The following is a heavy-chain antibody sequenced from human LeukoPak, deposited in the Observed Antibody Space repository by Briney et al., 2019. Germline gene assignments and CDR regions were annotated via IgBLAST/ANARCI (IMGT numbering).Heavy chain of an antibody. Sequence: PSETLSLTCAVSGGSISSSNWWSWVRQPPGKGLEWIGEIYHSGSTNYNPSLKSRVTISVDKSKNQFSLKLSSVTAADTAVYYCARRVGRWFGERAYYYNYMDVWGKGTTVTISS. CDR2: IYHSGST. D-gene: IGHD3-10*01. V-gene: IGHV4-4*02. CDR1: GGSISSSNW. J-gene: IGHJ6*03. CDR3: ARRVGRWFGERAYYYNYMDV.